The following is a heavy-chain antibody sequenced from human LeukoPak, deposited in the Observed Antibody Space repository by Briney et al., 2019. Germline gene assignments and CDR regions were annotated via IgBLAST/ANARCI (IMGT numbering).Heavy chain of an antibody. CDR1: GFIFRDYA. V-gene: IGHV3-23*01. CDR2: IEGSSGIT. Sequence: GGSLRLSCAASGFIFRDYAMSWVRQFPGKGLEWVSAIEGSSGITFNGDSVKGRFTISRDNSKNILYLHMSSLRAEDTAVYYCAKSGDYWGQGTLVTVSS. CDR3: AKSGDY. D-gene: IGHD3-10*01. J-gene: IGHJ4*02.